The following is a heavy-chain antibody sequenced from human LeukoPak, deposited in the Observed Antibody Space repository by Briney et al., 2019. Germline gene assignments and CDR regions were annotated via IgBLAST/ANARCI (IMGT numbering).Heavy chain of an antibody. J-gene: IGHJ4*02. CDR3: AKDQKAGHPRYYFDY. CDR2: ISGSGGST. V-gene: IGHV3-23*01. CDR1: GFTFSSYA. D-gene: IGHD6-19*01. Sequence: GGSLRLSCAASGFTFSSYAMSWVRRAPGKGLEWVSAISGSGGSTYYADSVKGRFTISRDNSKNTLYLQMNSLRAEDTAVYYCAKDQKAGHPRYYFDYWGQGTLVTVSS.